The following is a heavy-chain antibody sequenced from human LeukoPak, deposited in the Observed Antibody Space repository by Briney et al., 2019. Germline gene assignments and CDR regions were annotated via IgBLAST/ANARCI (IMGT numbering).Heavy chain of an antibody. V-gene: IGHV3-23*01. J-gene: IGHJ4*02. CDR3: ARDKGISYLSSFDY. Sequence: PGGSLRLSCTASKFTFNNYVMSWVRQAPGKGLEWVSTISGSGGRTYYADSVKGRFTISRDNSKNTLYLQMNSLRAADTAVYYCARDKGISYLSSFDYWGQGTLVTVSS. D-gene: IGHD6-6*01. CDR1: KFTFNNYV. CDR2: ISGSGGRT.